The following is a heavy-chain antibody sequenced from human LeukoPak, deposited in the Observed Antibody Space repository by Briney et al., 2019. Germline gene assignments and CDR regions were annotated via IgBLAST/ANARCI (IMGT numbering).Heavy chain of an antibody. CDR3: ARVYYDSSAYNFDY. J-gene: IGHJ4*02. Sequence: SETLSLTCSVSGGSVSSGSYYWSWIRQPPGKGLEWIGYIYYSGSTNYNPSLKSRVTVSVDTSKNQFSLKLSSVTAADTAVYYCARVYYDSSAYNFDYWGQGTLVTVSS. V-gene: IGHV4-61*01. CDR1: GGSVSSGSYY. CDR2: IYYSGST. D-gene: IGHD3-22*01.